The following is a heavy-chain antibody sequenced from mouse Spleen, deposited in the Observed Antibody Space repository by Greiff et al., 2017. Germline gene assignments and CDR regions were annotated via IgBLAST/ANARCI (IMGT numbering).Heavy chain of an antibody. CDR3: AKKGAYPYAMDY. Sequence: QVQLKESGPGLVQPSQSLSITCTVSGFSFTSYGVHWVRQSPGKGLEWLGVIWRGGSTDYNAAFMSRLSITKDNSKSQVFFKMNSLQADDTAIYYCAKKGAYPYAMDYWGQGTSVTVSS. V-gene: IGHV2-5*01. D-gene: IGHD6-5*01. CDR2: IWRGGST. CDR1: GFSFTSYG. J-gene: IGHJ4*01.